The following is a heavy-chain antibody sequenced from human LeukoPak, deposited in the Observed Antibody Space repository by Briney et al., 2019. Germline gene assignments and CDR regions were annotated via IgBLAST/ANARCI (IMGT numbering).Heavy chain of an antibody. V-gene: IGHV4-39*07. CDR3: ARDLYYDYVWGSYRYAHGSHAFDI. J-gene: IGHJ3*02. D-gene: IGHD3-16*02. CDR1: GGSLSSSSYY. CDR2: IFYSGST. Sequence: SETLSLTCTVSGGSLSSSSYYWGWIRQPPGKGLEWIGTIFYSGSTYYNPSLKSRVTISVDTSKNQFSLKLSSVTAADTAVYYCARDLYYDYVWGSYRYAHGSHAFDIWGQGTMVTVSS.